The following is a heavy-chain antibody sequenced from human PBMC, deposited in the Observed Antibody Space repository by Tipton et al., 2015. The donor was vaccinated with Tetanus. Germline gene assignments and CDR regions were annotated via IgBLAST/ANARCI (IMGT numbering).Heavy chain of an antibody. CDR3: ARGQLLSRDWSDP. Sequence: TLSLTCTVSGGSISSYYWSWIRQPPGTGLEWIGYIYYSGRTNYNPSLKSRVTISVDTSKNQFSLKLSSVTAADTAVYYCARGQLLSRDWSDPWGQGTLVTVSS. V-gene: IGHV4-59*12. D-gene: IGHD2-2*01. CDR1: GGSISSYY. J-gene: IGHJ5*02. CDR2: IYYSGRT.